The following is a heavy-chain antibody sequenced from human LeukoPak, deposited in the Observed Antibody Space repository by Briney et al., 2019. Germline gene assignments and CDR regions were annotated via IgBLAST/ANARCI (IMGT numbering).Heavy chain of an antibody. CDR3: AKDPRPYSGSYSGFDY. V-gene: IGHV3-30*18. J-gene: IGHJ4*02. D-gene: IGHD1-26*01. Sequence: GGSLRLSCAASGFTFSSYGMHWVRQAPGKGLEWVAVISYDGSNKYYADSVKGRFTISRDNSKNTLYLQMNSLRAEDTAVYYCAKDPRPYSGSYSGFDYWGQGTLVTVSS. CDR2: ISYDGSNK. CDR1: GFTFSSYG.